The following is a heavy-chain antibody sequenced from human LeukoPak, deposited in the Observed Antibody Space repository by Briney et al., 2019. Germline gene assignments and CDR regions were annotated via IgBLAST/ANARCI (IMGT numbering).Heavy chain of an antibody. J-gene: IGHJ4*01. CDR2: IWYDGSNR. CDR1: GFTFSHYG. D-gene: IGHD6-19*01. CDR3: ARDAQWLVIGIDY. V-gene: IGHV3-33*01. Sequence: GGSLRLSCAASGFTFSHYGMHWVRQAPGKGLEWVAVIWYDGSNRYYADSVKGRFTISRDKPKNTLSLEMNSLRAEDTAVYYCARDAQWLVIGIDYWGQGTLVTVSS.